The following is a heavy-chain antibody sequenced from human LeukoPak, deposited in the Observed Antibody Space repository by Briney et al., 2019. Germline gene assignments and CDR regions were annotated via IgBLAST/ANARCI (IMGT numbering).Heavy chain of an antibody. J-gene: IGHJ4*02. CDR1: GFTFSSYA. CDR3: LVIASTPY. D-gene: IGHD2-21*01. V-gene: IGHV3-23*01. Sequence: PGGSLRVSCAASGFTFSSYAMSWVRQAPGKGLEWVSGISANGVSTYYADSVKGRFTISRDNSKNTLFLEMDTLRAEDTAVYYALVIASTPYWGQGILVTVSS. CDR2: ISANGVST.